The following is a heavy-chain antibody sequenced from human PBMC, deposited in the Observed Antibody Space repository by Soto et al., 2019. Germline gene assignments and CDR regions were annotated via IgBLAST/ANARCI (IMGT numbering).Heavy chain of an antibody. Sequence: QITLKESGPTLVKPTQTLTLTCTFSGFSLSTNGVSVGWIRQPPGKALEWLALIYWDDDKRYSPSLKSRLTINKDTSKNQVVLTMTNMDPVVTATYYCAHRAAARLHFDYWGQGTLVTVSS. D-gene: IGHD6-13*01. J-gene: IGHJ4*02. V-gene: IGHV2-5*02. CDR3: AHRAAARLHFDY. CDR2: IYWDDDK. CDR1: GFSLSTNGVS.